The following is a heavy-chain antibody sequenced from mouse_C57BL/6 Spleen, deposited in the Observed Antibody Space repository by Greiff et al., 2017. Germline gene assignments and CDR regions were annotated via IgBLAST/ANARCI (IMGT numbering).Heavy chain of an antibody. CDR1: GYAFSSSW. Sequence: VQLQQSGPELVKPGASVKISCKASGYAFSSSWMNWVKQRPGKGLEWIGRIYPGDGDTNYNGKFKGKATLTADKSSSTAYMQLSSLTYEDSAVYVCARLTFGAMDYWGQGTSVTVSS. CDR2: IYPGDGDT. V-gene: IGHV1-82*01. J-gene: IGHJ4*01. CDR3: ARLTFGAMDY. D-gene: IGHD3-1*01.